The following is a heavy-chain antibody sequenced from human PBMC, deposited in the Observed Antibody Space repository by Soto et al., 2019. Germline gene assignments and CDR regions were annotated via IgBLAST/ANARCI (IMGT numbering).Heavy chain of an antibody. CDR3: ARVVGYNDTSGYYYYPDYFDY. CDR2: IYHSGST. V-gene: IGHV4-30-2*01. D-gene: IGHD3-22*01. J-gene: IGHJ4*02. CDR1: GGSISGGGYS. Sequence: QLQLQESGSGLVKPSQTLSLTCAVSGGSISGGGYSWTWIRQPPGKGLEWIGYIYHSGSTYYNPSLKSRVTILVDRSKNQLSLRLSSVTAADTAVYYCARVVGYNDTSGYYYYPDYFDYWGQGTLVTVSS.